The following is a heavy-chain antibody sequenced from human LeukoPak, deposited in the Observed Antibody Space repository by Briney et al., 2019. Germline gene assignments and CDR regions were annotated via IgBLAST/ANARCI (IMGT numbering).Heavy chain of an antibody. V-gene: IGHV4-4*07. CDR1: GGSISSYY. CDR3: ARGRPYSGSLRYYLDY. CDR2: IYTSGST. Sequence: SETLSLTCTVSGGSISSYYWSWIRQPAGKGLEWIGRIYTSGSTNYNPSLKSRVTMSVDTSKNQFSLKLSSVTAADTAVYYCARGRPYSGSLRYYLDYWGQGTLVTVSS. J-gene: IGHJ4*02. D-gene: IGHD1-26*01.